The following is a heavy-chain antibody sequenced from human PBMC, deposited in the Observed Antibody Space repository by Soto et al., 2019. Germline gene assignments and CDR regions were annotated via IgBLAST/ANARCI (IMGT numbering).Heavy chain of an antibody. CDR1: GDSVSSNSAA. CDR2: TYYRSKRYK. J-gene: IGHJ5*02. V-gene: IGHV6-1*01. CDR3: ARDRAEYSSSSWFDP. D-gene: IGHD6-6*01. Sequence: SETLSLTCAISGDSVSSNSAACDWIRQSPSRGLEWLGRTYYRSKRYKDYAVSVKSRITNNPDTSKNQLSLQLNSVTPEDTAVYYGARDRAEYSSSSWFDPWGQGTLVTVSS.